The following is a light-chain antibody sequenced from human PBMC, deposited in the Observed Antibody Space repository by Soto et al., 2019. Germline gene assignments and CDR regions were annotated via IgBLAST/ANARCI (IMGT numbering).Light chain of an antibody. Sequence: DIQMTQSPPTLPATVGDRVTITCRASQSISSKLAWYQQKPGKAPKVLINKASSLQSGVPSRFSGSGSGTECTLTISSLQPDDFATYYCQQYSSDSFTFGGGTKVEIK. J-gene: IGKJ4*01. CDR2: KAS. CDR3: QQYSSDSFT. CDR1: QSISSK. V-gene: IGKV1-5*03.